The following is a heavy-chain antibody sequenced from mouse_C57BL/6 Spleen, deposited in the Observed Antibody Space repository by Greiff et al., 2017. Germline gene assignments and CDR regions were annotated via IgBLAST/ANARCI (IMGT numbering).Heavy chain of an antibody. V-gene: IGHV5-2*01. CDR1: EYEFPSHD. CDR2: INSDGGST. Sequence: EVQLVESGGGLVQPGESLKLSCESNEYEFPSHDMSWVRKSPETRLELVAAINSDGGSTYYPATMERRFIISRDNTKKTLYLQMSSLRSEYTALYYCARRGLLGYFDVWGTGTTVTVSS. D-gene: IGHD2-3*01. J-gene: IGHJ1*03. CDR3: ARRGLLGYFDV.